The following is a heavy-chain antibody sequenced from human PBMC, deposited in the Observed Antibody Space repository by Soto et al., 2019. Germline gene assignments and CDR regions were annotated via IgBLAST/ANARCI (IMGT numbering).Heavy chain of an antibody. Sequence: SETLSLTCTVSGGSIGSFYWSWIRQPPGKGLEWIGYIYYSGSTNYNPSLKSRVTISVDTSKNQFSLNLISVTAADTAVYYCAKSGAAAGTGYNWFDPWGQGTLVTVSS. J-gene: IGHJ5*02. V-gene: IGHV4-59*03. CDR3: AKSGAAAGTGYNWFDP. CDR2: IYYSGST. D-gene: IGHD6-13*01. CDR1: GGSIGSFY.